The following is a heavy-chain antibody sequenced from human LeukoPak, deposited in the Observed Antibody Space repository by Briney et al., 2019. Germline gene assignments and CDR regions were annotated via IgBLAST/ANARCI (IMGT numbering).Heavy chain of an antibody. Sequence: GASVKVSCKASGFTFTSSAMQWVRQARGQRLEWIGWIVVGSGNTNYAQKFQERVTITRDMSTSTAYMELSSLRSEDTAVYYCAAGGAQVGTGIYFDYWGQGTLVTVSS. CDR2: IVVGSGNT. CDR1: GFTFTSSA. CDR3: AAGGAQVGTGIYFDY. D-gene: IGHD1-1*01. J-gene: IGHJ4*02. V-gene: IGHV1-58*02.